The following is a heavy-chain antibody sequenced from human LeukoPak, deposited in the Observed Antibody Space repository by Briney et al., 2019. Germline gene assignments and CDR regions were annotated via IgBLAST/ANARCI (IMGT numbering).Heavy chain of an antibody. CDR2: IYYSGST. Sequence: SETLSLTCTVSGGSISSYYWSWIRQPPGKGLEWIGYIYYSGSTNYNPSLKSRVTISVDTSKNQFSLKLSSVTAADTAVYYCARASDFWSGYSFDYWGQGTLVTVSS. CDR1: GGSISSYY. V-gene: IGHV4-59*01. CDR3: ARASDFWSGYSFDY. D-gene: IGHD3-3*01. J-gene: IGHJ4*02.